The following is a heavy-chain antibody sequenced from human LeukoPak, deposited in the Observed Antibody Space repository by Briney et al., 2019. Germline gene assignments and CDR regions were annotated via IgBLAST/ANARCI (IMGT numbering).Heavy chain of an antibody. CDR3: ARAGGSTVSHSDY. CDR1: GFTFDDYA. V-gene: IGHV3-9*01. J-gene: IGHJ4*02. Sequence: GGSLRLSCAASGFTFDDYAMHWVRQAPGKGLEWVSGISWNSGSIGYADSVKGRFTISRDNAKNSLYLQMNSLRAEDTAVYYCARAGGSTVSHSDYWGQGTLVTVSS. CDR2: ISWNSGSI. D-gene: IGHD4-17*01.